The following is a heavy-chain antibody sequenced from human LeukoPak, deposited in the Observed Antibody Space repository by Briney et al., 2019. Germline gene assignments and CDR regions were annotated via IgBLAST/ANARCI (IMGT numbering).Heavy chain of an antibody. J-gene: IGHJ3*02. CDR3: AKTDPSTTVVKRWSWYAFDT. D-gene: IGHD4-23*01. CDR1: GFTFSSYA. Sequence: GGSLRLSCAASGFTFSSYAMSWVRQAPGKGLEWVSAISGSGGSTYYADSVKGRFTISRDNSKNTLYLQMNSLRAEDTAVYYCAKTDPSTTVVKRWSWYAFDTWGQGTMVTVSS. V-gene: IGHV3-23*01. CDR2: ISGSGGST.